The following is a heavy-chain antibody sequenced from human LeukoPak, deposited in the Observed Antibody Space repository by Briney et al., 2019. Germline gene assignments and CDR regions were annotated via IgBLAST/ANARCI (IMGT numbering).Heavy chain of an antibody. Sequence: SETLSLTCAVYGGSFSGYYWSWIRQPPGKGLEWIGEINHSGSTNYNPSLKSRVTISVDTSKNQFSLKLSSVTAADTAVYYCARGHRVGGYKDNWFDPWGQGTLVTVSS. D-gene: IGHD3-22*01. CDR1: GGSFSGYY. V-gene: IGHV4-34*01. CDR2: INHSGST. CDR3: ARGHRVGGYKDNWFDP. J-gene: IGHJ5*02.